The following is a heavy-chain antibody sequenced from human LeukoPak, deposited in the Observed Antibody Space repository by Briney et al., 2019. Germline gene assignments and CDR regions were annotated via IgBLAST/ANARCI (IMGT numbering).Heavy chain of an antibody. J-gene: IGHJ3*02. CDR3: ASTNSGSRYDTFDI. CDR1: GYSFTSYW. V-gene: IGHV5-51*01. Sequence: GESLKISCKGSGYSFTSYWIGWVRQMPGKGLEWMGVIYPAASDTRYSPSFEGRVTISAEKSISTAYLQWSSLKASDTAMYYCASTNSGSRYDTFDIWGQGTPVTVSS. CDR2: IYPAASDT. D-gene: IGHD1-26*01.